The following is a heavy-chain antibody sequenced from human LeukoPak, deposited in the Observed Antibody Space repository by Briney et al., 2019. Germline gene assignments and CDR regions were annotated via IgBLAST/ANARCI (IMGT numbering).Heavy chain of an antibody. J-gene: IGHJ4*02. CDR1: GYTFTGYY. CDR2: INPNSGGT. V-gene: IGHV1-2*02. Sequence: GASVKVSCKASGYTFTGYYMHWVRQAPGQGPEWMAWINPNSGGTNYAQKFQGRVTMTRDTSISTAYMELSRLRSDDTAVYYCASFRDSSGYYSNWGQGTLVTVSS. CDR3: ASFRDSSGYYSN. D-gene: IGHD3-22*01.